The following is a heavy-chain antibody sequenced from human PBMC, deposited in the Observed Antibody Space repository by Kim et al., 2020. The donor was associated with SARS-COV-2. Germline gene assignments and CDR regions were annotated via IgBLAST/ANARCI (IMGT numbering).Heavy chain of an antibody. CDR2: ISGSGGST. CDR1: GFTFSSYA. D-gene: IGHD1-20*01. CDR3: ANNDDNFGLLYYFDY. V-gene: IGHV3-23*01. Sequence: GGSLRLSCAASGFTFSSYAMSWVRQAPGKGLEWVSAISGSGGSTYYADSVKGRFTISRDNSKNTLYLQMNSLRAEDTAVYYCANNDDNFGLLYYFDYWGQGTLVTVSS. J-gene: IGHJ4*02.